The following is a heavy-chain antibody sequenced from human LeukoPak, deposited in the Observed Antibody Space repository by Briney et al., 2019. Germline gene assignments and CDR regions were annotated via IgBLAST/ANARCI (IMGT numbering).Heavy chain of an antibody. V-gene: IGHV3-33*06. J-gene: IGHJ4*02. CDR3: AKNRDSSDYPRDFDF. CDR2: IWYDGSNK. CDR1: GFTFSSYG. Sequence: PGGSLRLSYAASGFTFSSYGMHWVRQAPGKGLEWVAVIWYDGSNKYYADSVKGRFTISRDNSKNTLYLQMNSLRAEDTAVYYCAKNRDSSDYPRDFDFWGQGTLVTVSS. D-gene: IGHD3-22*01.